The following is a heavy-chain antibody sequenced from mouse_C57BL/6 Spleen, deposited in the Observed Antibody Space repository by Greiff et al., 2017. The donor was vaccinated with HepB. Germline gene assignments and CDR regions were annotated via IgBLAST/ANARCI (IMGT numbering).Heavy chain of an antibody. CDR3: ARRDYEDYYAMDY. Sequence: VKLMESGAELVKPGASVKISCKASGYAFSSYWMNWVKQRPGKGLEWIGQIYPGDGDTNYNGKFKGKATLTADKSSSTAYMQLSSLTSEDSAVYFCARRDYEDYYAMDYWGQGTSVTVSS. J-gene: IGHJ4*01. V-gene: IGHV1-80*01. CDR1: GYAFSSYW. CDR2: IYPGDGDT. D-gene: IGHD2-4*01.